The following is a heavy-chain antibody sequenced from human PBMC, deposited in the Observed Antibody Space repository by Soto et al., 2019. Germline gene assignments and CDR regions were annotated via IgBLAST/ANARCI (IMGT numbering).Heavy chain of an antibody. CDR1: GFTFSSYA. D-gene: IGHD2-21*02. V-gene: IGHV3-23*01. CDR3: ARQKGILGDSICDY. CDR2: ISGSGGST. J-gene: IGHJ4*02. Sequence: EVQLLESGGGLVQPGGSLRLSCAASGFTFSSYAMSWVRQAPGKGLEWVSAISGSGGSTYYADSVKGRFTISRDNSKKTLYLQMNTLRAEDTAVYYCARQKGILGDSICDYWGPGTLVTVSS.